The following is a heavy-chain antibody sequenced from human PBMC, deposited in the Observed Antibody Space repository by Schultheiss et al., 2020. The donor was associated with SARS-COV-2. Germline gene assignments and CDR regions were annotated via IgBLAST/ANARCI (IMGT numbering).Heavy chain of an antibody. D-gene: IGHD1-7*01. V-gene: IGHV3-30*07. Sequence: GGSLRLSCAASGFTFSSYAMHWVRQAPGKGLEWVAVISYDGSNKYYADSVKGRFTISRDNAKNSLYLQMNSLRAEDTAVYYCAKDLGYNWNLAAFDIWGQGTMVTVSS. J-gene: IGHJ3*02. CDR2: ISYDGSNK. CDR3: AKDLGYNWNLAAFDI. CDR1: GFTFSSYA.